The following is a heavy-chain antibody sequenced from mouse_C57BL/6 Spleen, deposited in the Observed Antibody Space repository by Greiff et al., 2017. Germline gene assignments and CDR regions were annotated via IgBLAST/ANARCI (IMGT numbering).Heavy chain of an antibody. CDR2: IWSGGST. Sequence: QVQLQQSGPGLVQPSQSLSITCTVSGFSLTSYGVHWVRQSPGKGLEWLGVIWSGGSTDYNAAFISRLSISKDNSKSQVFFKMNSLQADDTAIYYCARSGELDWYCDVWGTGTTVTVSS. J-gene: IGHJ1*03. CDR3: ARSGELDWYCDV. CDR1: GFSLTSYG. V-gene: IGHV2-2*01.